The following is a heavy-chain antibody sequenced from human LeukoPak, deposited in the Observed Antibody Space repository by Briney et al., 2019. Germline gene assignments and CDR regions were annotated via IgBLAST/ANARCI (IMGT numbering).Heavy chain of an antibody. J-gene: IGHJ3*01. Sequence: PGGSLRLSCVASGFTFHSYAMCWVRQSPRKGLEWVSSLSGSGQNAHHSDSVQGRFTISRDNSKNKLFLQMNNLRVEDTAVYYCAKINDYGDLDACDFWGQGTLVTVFS. CDR3: AKINDYGDLDACDF. D-gene: IGHD4/OR15-4a*01. CDR1: GFTFHSYA. V-gene: IGHV3-23*01. CDR2: LSGSGQNA.